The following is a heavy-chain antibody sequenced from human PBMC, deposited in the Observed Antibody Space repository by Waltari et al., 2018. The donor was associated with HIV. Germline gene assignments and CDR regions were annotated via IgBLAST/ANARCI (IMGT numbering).Heavy chain of an antibody. CDR2: INTQADGETT. J-gene: IGHJ4*02. Sequence: EVQLVETGGALIKPGGSLTRSRAPAVFTFRDAWMSWVRQAPGKGLEWVARINTQADGETTDYAAPVQGRFTVSRDDARNTVYLQIDSLKTDDTAMYYCTTWMYWGPGTRVTVSS. D-gene: IGHD2-2*03. CDR3: TTWMY. CDR1: VFTFRDAW. V-gene: IGHV3-15*02.